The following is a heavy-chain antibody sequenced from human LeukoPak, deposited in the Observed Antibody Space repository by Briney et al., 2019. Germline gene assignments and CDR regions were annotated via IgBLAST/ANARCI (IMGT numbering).Heavy chain of an antibody. CDR2: IGKSQ. V-gene: IGHV3-23*01. D-gene: IGHD4-17*01. CDR1: QFSLVTFV. CDR3: AKGSNGDYDI. J-gene: IGHJ4*02. Sequence: PGGSLRPPCAPFQFSLVTFVMDWVRQAPGKGLEWVATIGKSQYYADSVKGRFTISKDISKNMMYLQMDSLGVDDTAIYYCAKGSNGDYDIWGQGTLVTVSS.